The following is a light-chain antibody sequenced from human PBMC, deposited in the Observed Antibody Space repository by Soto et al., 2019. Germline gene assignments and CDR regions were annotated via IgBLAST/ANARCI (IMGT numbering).Light chain of an antibody. Sequence: QSALTQPPSASGSPGQSVTISCTGTSSDVGGYNYVPWYQQHPGKAPKLMIYEDSKPPSGVPDRFSGSKSGNTASLTVSGLQAEDAADYYCSSYAGSNNLVFGGGTKLTVL. CDR2: EDS. CDR1: SSDVGGYNY. CDR3: SSYAGSNNLV. V-gene: IGLV2-8*01. J-gene: IGLJ2*01.